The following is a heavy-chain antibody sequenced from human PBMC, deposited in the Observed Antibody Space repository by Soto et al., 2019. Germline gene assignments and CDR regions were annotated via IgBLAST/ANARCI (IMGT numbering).Heavy chain of an antibody. CDR2: INLDGSEK. D-gene: IGHD5-18*01. CDR1: GFTFRTYW. Sequence: VQLVESGGGLVQPGGSLRLSCAASGFTFRTYWLSWVRQVPGKGLEWVANINLDGSEKNYVDSVKGRFTISRDNARNSLYLQMRSLRAEDTALYYCARDGSTSWYSYDYHGMDVWGQGTTVTVSS. J-gene: IGHJ6*02. V-gene: IGHV3-7*05. CDR3: ARDGSTSWYSYDYHGMDV.